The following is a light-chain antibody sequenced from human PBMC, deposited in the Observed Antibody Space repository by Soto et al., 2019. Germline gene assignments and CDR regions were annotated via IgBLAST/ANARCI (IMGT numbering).Light chain of an antibody. V-gene: IGKV1-27*01. Sequence: DVQVTQSPASLSASVGDRITITCRTSQAITNDLAWYQHKPGKPPKLLISSASTLESGVPSRFSGSVFGTDFSLTITNLQPEDFASYYCQKYNSLPPTFGGGTKVEI. CDR3: QKYNSLPPT. CDR2: SAS. CDR1: QAITND. J-gene: IGKJ4*01.